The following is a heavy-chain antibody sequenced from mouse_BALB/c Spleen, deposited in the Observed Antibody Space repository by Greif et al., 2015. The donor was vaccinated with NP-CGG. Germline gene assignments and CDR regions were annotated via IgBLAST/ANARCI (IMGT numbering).Heavy chain of an antibody. CDR2: INPSSGYT. CDR3: ATVVATVDY. V-gene: IGHV1-4*02. Sequence: QVQLKQSAAELARPGASVKMSCKASGYTFTSYTMHWVKQRPGQGLEWIGYINPSSGYTEYNQKFKDKTTLTADKSSSTAYMQLSSLTSEDSAVYYCATVVATVDYWGQGTTLTVSS. CDR1: GYTFTSYT. J-gene: IGHJ2*01. D-gene: IGHD1-1*01.